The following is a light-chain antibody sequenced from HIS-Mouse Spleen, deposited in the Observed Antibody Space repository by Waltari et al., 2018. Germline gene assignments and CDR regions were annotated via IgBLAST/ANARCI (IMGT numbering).Light chain of an antibody. CDR2: EVS. V-gene: IGLV2-14*01. Sequence: QSALTQPASVSGSPGQSITISCTGTSSDVGGYNYVSWYQQHPGKAPKLMIYEVSNRPSGVSNRFSGSKSGNTASLTISGLQVEDEADYYCSSYTSSSTLVFGGGTK. CDR1: SSDVGGYNY. CDR3: SSYTSSSTLV. J-gene: IGLJ3*02.